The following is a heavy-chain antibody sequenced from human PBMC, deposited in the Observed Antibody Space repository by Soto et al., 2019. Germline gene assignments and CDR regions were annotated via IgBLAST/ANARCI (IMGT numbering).Heavy chain of an antibody. CDR1: GGVFSNYA. Sequence: QVQLVQSGAEVKKPGSSVKVSCKASGGVFSNYALTWLRQAPGQGLEWVGGIVPVFGTPNYAPNFQGRVTVTADESTGTGYMELRSLTSEDTAMYYCARGSHYISTGYYFDNWGQGTLVTVSS. CDR2: IVPVFGTP. V-gene: IGHV1-69*01. J-gene: IGHJ5*02. CDR3: ARGSHYISTGYYFDN. D-gene: IGHD3-22*01.